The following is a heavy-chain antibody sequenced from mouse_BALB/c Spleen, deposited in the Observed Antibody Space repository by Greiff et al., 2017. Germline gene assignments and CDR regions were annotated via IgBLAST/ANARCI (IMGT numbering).Heavy chain of an antibody. J-gene: IGHJ3*01. CDR2: INSNGGST. CDR3: ARDRDYYGPAWFAY. CDR1: GFTFSSYG. D-gene: IGHD1-2*01. Sequence: EVKLVESGGGLVQPGGSLKLSCAASGFTFSSYGMSWVRQTPDKRLELVATINSNGGSTYYPDSVKGRFTISRDNAKNTLYLQMSSLKSEDTAMYYCARDRDYYGPAWFAYWGQGTLVTVSA. V-gene: IGHV5-6-3*01.